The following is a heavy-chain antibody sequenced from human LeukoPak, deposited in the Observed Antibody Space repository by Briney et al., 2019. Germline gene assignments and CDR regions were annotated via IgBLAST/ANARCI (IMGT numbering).Heavy chain of an antibody. Sequence: ASVKVSCKASGYTFTSYGISWVRQAPGQGLEWMGWISAYNGNTNYAQKLQGRVTMTTDTSTSTAYMELRSLRSDDTAVYYCARVWSELMVWGVISNWFDPWGQGTLVTVSS. D-gene: IGHD3-10*01. CDR2: ISAYNGNT. CDR1: GYTFTSYG. CDR3: ARVWSELMVWGVISNWFDP. V-gene: IGHV1-18*01. J-gene: IGHJ5*02.